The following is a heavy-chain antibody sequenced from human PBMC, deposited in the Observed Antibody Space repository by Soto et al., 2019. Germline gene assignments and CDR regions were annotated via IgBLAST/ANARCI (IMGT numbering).Heavy chain of an antibody. CDR3: AKGVGITMIEKRFDP. J-gene: IGHJ5*02. Sequence: GGSLRLSCAASGFTFSSYAMSWVRQAPGKGLEWVSAISGSGGGTYYADSVKGRFTISRDNSKNTLYLQMNSLRAEDTAVYYCAKGVGITMIEKRFDPWGQGTLVTVSS. D-gene: IGHD3-22*01. CDR1: GFTFSSYA. V-gene: IGHV3-23*01. CDR2: ISGSGGGT.